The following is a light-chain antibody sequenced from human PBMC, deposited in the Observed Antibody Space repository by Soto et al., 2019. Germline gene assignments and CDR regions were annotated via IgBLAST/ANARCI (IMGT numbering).Light chain of an antibody. CDR3: QQYGGSPRT. Sequence: EIVLTQSPGTLSLSPGERATLSCRASESVSSSYLAWYQQKPGQAPRLLIYGASTRATGIPDRFSGSGSGTDFTLTISRLAPEDSAVYYCQQYGGSPRTFGQGTKVGIQ. CDR2: GAS. V-gene: IGKV3-20*01. CDR1: ESVSSSY. J-gene: IGKJ1*01.